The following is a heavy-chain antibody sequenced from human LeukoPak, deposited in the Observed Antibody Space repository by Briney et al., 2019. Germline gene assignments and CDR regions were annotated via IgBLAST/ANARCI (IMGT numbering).Heavy chain of an antibody. Sequence: PGGSLRLSCAASGFTFSSYAMSWVRQAPGKGLEWVSAISGSGGSTYYADSVKGRFTISRDNSKNTLYLQINSLRAEDTAVYYCAKGVVPAASTYYFDYWGQGTLVTVSS. V-gene: IGHV3-23*01. CDR1: GFTFSSYA. J-gene: IGHJ4*02. D-gene: IGHD2-2*01. CDR2: ISGSGGST. CDR3: AKGVVPAASTYYFDY.